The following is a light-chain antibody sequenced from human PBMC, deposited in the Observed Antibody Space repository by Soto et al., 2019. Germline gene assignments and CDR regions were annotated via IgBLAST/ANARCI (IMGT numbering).Light chain of an antibody. V-gene: IGLV1-44*01. CDR1: SSNIGGNS. Sequence: QSVLTQPPSASGTPGQRVTISCSGSSSNIGGNSVNWYQHLPGTAPKILMYSDDERPSGVPDRFSGSKSGTSASLAISGLQSVDEADYYCAAWNDNLNGPVFGGGTKLTVL. J-gene: IGLJ2*01. CDR2: SDD. CDR3: AAWNDNLNGPV.